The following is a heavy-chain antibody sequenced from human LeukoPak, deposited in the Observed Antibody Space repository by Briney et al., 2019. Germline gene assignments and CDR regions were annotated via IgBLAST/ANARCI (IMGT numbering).Heavy chain of an antibody. CDR1: GFTFSSYA. CDR2: ISGSGGST. J-gene: IGHJ1*01. V-gene: IGHV3-23*01. D-gene: IGHD5-24*01. Sequence: PGGSLRHSCAASGFTFSSYAMSWVRQAPGAGLEWVSAISGSGGSTYYADSVKGRFTISRDNSKNTLYLQMNSLRAEDTAVYYCAKVQMDGYFQHWGQGTLVTVSS. CDR3: AKVQMDGYFQH.